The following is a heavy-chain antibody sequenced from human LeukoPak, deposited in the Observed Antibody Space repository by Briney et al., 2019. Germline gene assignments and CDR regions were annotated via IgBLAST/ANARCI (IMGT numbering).Heavy chain of an antibody. CDR1: GGSISSYY. D-gene: IGHD3-3*01. Sequence: SETLSLTCTVSGGSISSYYWSWIRQPAGKGLEWIGRIYTSGSTNYNPSLKSRVTMSVDTSKNQFSLKLSSVTAADTAVYYCARGALHYDFWSGYSYYFDYWGQGTLVTVSS. CDR3: ARGALHYDFWSGYSYYFDY. J-gene: IGHJ4*02. V-gene: IGHV4-4*07. CDR2: IYTSGST.